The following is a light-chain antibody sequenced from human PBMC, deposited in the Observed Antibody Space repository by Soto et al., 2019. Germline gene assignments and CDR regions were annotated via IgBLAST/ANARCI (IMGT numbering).Light chain of an antibody. V-gene: IGLV1-44*01. Sequence: QSVLTQPPSASGTPGQRVTISCSGSRSNIGSNTVNWYQQLPGTAPKLLIYANNQRPSGVPDRFSGSKSGTSASLAISGLQAEDEADYYCSAWDDSPSGVAFGGGTKLTVL. J-gene: IGLJ2*01. CDR3: SAWDDSPSGVA. CDR1: RSNIGSNT. CDR2: ANN.